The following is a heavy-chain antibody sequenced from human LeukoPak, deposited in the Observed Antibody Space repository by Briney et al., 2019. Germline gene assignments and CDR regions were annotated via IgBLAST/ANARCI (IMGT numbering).Heavy chain of an antibody. Sequence: GSLRLSCAASGFTFSSYDMHWVRQPTGKGLEWVSAIGSADDPYYPGSVKGRFTISRENAENSLYLQMNSLRVGDTAVYYCAREGGGDRRGAFDIWGQGTMVTVSS. J-gene: IGHJ3*02. CDR3: AREGGGDRRGAFDI. CDR2: IGSADDP. CDR1: GFTFSSYD. D-gene: IGHD2-21*02. V-gene: IGHV3-13*05.